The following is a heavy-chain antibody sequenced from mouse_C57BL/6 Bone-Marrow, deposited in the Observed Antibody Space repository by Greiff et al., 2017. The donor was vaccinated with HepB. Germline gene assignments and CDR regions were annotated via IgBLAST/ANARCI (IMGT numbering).Heavy chain of an antibody. CDR1: GYTFTDYE. CDR3: TKIYYDYPWFAY. V-gene: IGHV1-15*01. J-gene: IGHJ3*01. CDR2: IDPETGGT. D-gene: IGHD2-4*01. Sequence: QVHVKQSGAELVRPGASVTLSCKASGYTFTDYEMHWVKQTPVHGLEWIGAIDPETGGTAYNQKFKGKAILTADKSSSTADMELRSLTSEDSAVYYCTKIYYDYPWFAYWAKGLWSLSLQ.